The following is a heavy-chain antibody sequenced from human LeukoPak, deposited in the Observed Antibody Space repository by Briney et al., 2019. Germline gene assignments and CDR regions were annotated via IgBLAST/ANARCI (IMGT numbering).Heavy chain of an antibody. CDR2: IYTGGST. J-gene: IGHJ6*03. V-gene: IGHV4-4*07. CDR1: GGSISNYY. CDR3: ARGAPATEDYYLDV. Sequence: PSETLSLTCTVSGGSISNYYWSWIRQPAGKGLEWIGRIYTGGSTNYNPSLKSRVTMSVDTSKNQFSLNLSSVTAADTAVYYCARGAPATEDYYLDVWGKGTTVTVSS.